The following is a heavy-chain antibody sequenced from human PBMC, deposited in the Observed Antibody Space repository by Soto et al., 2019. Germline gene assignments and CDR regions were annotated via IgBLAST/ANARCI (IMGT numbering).Heavy chain of an antibody. V-gene: IGHV3-23*01. CDR1: GFTFSGSA. J-gene: IGHJ6*02. CDR2: ISGSGGST. CDR3: AKDHSPDGMDV. D-gene: IGHD5-18*01. Sequence: GGSLRLSXAASGFTFSGSALHWVRQAPGKGLEWVSAISGSGGSTYYADSVKGRFTISRDNSKNTLYLQMNSLRAEDTAVYYCAKDHSPDGMDVWGQGTTVTVSS.